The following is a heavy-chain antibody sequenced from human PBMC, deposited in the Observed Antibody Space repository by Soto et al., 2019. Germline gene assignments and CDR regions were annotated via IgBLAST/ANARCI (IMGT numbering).Heavy chain of an antibody. D-gene: IGHD6-13*01. CDR3: TTSSAAYYYGMDV. V-gene: IGHV3-15*07. Sequence: SVSDGWMNWVRQAPGKGMAWVGRIKSKSDGGTTDYAAPVKGRFTISRDDSKTPLYLQMNSLKTEDTAVYYCTTSSAAYYYGMDVWGRGTTVTVSS. CDR2: IKSKSDGGTT. J-gene: IGHJ6*02. CDR1: SVSDGW.